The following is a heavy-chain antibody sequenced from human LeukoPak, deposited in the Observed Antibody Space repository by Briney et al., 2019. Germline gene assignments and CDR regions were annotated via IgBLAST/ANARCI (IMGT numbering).Heavy chain of an antibody. V-gene: IGHV1-69*05. CDR2: IIPIFGTA. CDR3: ARDRGDGYNYDY. J-gene: IGHJ4*02. Sequence: GASVKVSCKASGGTFSSYAISWVRQAPGQGLEWMGRIIPIFGTANYAQKFQGRVTITTDESTSTAYMELSSLRSEDTAVYYCARDRGDGYNYDYWGQGTLVTVSS. D-gene: IGHD5-24*01. CDR1: GGTFSSYA.